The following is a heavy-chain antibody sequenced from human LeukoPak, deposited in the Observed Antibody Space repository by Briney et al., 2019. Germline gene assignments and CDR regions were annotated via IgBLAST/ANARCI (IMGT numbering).Heavy chain of an antibody. Sequence: ASLKVSCKASGYTFTSCYMPWVRHGPGQGLEWMGVVNPSCAGTSYAHKFQGKGTMTRDTSTSKVYMELSSLRSEDTAVYYCVRVMFRGVMIDAFDIWGEGTMVTVS. CDR1: GYTFTSCY. V-gene: IGHV1-46*01. CDR3: VRVMFRGVMIDAFDI. D-gene: IGHD3-10*01. CDR2: VNPSCAGT. J-gene: IGHJ3*02.